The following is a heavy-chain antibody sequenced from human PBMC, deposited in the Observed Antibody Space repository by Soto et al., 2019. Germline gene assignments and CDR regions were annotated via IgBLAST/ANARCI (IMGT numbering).Heavy chain of an antibody. D-gene: IGHD1-1*01. V-gene: IGHV1-69*01. CDR1: GGIFSSYA. CDR3: AKRTAAYRGFDF. J-gene: IGHJ4*02. Sequence: QVQMVPSGAEVMKPGSSVKVSCKASGGIFSSYASSWVRQSPGQGLEWMGGIIPIFGTANYAQKFQVRVTITADESTSTAYMELSSLRSEDTAVYYCAKRTAAYRGFDFWGQGTLVTVSS. CDR2: IIPIFGTA.